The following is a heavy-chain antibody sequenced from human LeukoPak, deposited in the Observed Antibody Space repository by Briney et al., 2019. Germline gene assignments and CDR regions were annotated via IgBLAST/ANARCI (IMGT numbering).Heavy chain of an antibody. J-gene: IGHJ3*02. CDR1: GGSISSYY. CDR2: IYYSGST. Sequence: SETLSLTCTVSGGSISSYYWSWIRQPPGKGLEWIGYIYYSGSTNYNPSLKSRVTISVDTSKNQFSLKLSSVTAADTAVYYCARDFVVVVVPAARAFDIWGQGTMVTVSS. D-gene: IGHD2-2*01. V-gene: IGHV4-59*12. CDR3: ARDFVVVVVPAARAFDI.